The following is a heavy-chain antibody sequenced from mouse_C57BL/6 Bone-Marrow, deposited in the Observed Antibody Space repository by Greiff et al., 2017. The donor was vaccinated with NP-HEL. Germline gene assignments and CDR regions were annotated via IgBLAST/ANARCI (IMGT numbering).Heavy chain of an antibody. D-gene: IGHD1-1*01. CDR3: ATYYYGSSYEGYAMDY. Sequence: VKLMESGPGLVAPSQSLSITCTVSGFSLTSYGVDWVRQPPGKGLEWLGVIWGGGSTNYNSALMSRLSISKDNSKSQVFLKMNSLQTDDTAMYYCATYYYGSSYEGYAMDYWGQGTSVTVSS. V-gene: IGHV2-9*01. CDR1: GFSLTSYG. J-gene: IGHJ4*01. CDR2: IWGGGST.